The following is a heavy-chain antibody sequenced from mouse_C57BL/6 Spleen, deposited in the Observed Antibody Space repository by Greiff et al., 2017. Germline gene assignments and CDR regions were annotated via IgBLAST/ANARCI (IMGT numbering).Heavy chain of an antibody. CDR2: ISSGSSTI. J-gene: IGHJ1*03. CDR3: ARDDYDWYFDV. Sequence: EVQGVESGGGLVKPGGSLKLSCAASGFTFSDYGMHWVRQAPEKGLEWVAYISSGSSTIYYADTVQGRFTISRDNAKNTLFLRMTSLRSEDTAVYYCARDDYDWYFDVWGTGATVTVSS. V-gene: IGHV5-17*01. CDR1: GFTFSDYG. D-gene: IGHD2-4*01.